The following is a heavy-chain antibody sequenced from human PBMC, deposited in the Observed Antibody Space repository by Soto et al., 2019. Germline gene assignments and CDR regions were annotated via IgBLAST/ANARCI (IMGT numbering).Heavy chain of an antibody. CDR3: ARGGAMVRGVKVWFDP. J-gene: IGHJ5*02. CDR2: INPSGST. D-gene: IGHD3-10*01. Sequence: SETLSLTCAVYGGSFSGYYWSWIRQPPGKGLEWIGEINPSGSTNYNPSLKSRVTISVDTSKNQFSLKLSSVTAADTAVYYCARGGAMVRGVKVWFDPWGQGTLVTVSS. V-gene: IGHV4-34*01. CDR1: GGSFSGYY.